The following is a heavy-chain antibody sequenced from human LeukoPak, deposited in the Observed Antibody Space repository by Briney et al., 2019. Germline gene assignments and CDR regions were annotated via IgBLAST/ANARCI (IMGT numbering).Heavy chain of an antibody. D-gene: IGHD2-15*01. Sequence: ASVNVSCKASGYTFTGYYMHWVRQAPGQGLEWMGWINPNSDFTNFAQNFQGRVTMTSDTSISTAYMELSRLRSDDTAGYYCARAISGGSPITASDYWGQGTLVTVSS. J-gene: IGHJ4*02. CDR3: ARAISGGSPITASDY. V-gene: IGHV1-2*02. CDR2: INPNSDFT. CDR1: GYTFTGYY.